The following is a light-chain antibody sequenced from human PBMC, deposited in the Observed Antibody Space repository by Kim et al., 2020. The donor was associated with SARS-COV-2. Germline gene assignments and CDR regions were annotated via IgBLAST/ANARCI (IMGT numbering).Light chain of an antibody. J-gene: IGKJ4*01. CDR1: QSVSSY. V-gene: IGKV3-11*01. Sequence: EIVLTQSPATLSLSPGERATLSCRASQSVSSYLAWYQQKPGQAPRLFIYDASNRATGIPARFSGSGSGTDFTLTISSLEPEDFAVYYCQQRSNWPPLTFGGGTKVDI. CDR2: DAS. CDR3: QQRSNWPPLT.